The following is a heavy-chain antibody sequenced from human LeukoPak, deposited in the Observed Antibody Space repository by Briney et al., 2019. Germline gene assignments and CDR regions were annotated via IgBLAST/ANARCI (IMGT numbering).Heavy chain of an antibody. J-gene: IGHJ4*02. CDR1: GFTFSDYY. Sequence: GGSLRLSCAASGFTFSDYYMSWIRQAPGKGLEWVSYISGGGSTIYYADSVKGRFTISRDNAKNSLYLQMNSLRAEDTAMYYCARGRMTTLYYFDYWGQGALVTVSS. CDR3: ARGRMTTLYYFDY. V-gene: IGHV3-11*01. CDR2: ISGGGSTI. D-gene: IGHD4-11*01.